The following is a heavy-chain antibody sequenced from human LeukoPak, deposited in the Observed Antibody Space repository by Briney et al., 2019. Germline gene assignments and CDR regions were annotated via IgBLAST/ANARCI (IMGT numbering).Heavy chain of an antibody. CDR3: ARDFLYLDY. CDR2: TYYRSKWYN. V-gene: IGHV6-1*01. CDR1: GDSVSNNSAA. Sequence: SQTLSLTCGISGDSVSNNSAAWHWIRQSPSRGREWLGRTYYRSKWYNDYAVSVKSRITINPDTSKNQFSLQLNSVTPEDTAVYYCARDFLYLDYWGQGTLVTVSS. J-gene: IGHJ4*02. D-gene: IGHD2/OR15-2a*01.